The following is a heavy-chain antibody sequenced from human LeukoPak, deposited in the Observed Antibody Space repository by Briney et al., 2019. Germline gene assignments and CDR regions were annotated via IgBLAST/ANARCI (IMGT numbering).Heavy chain of an antibody. CDR3: TRDPGYSSPRGDY. Sequence: ASVKVSCKASGYTFTDYFMHWVRQAPGQGLEWMGWINPNSGGTHYAQKFQGRVTMTRDTSISTAYMELSRLRSDDTAVYYCTRDPGYSSPRGDYWGQGTLVAVSS. CDR2: INPNSGGT. CDR1: GYTFTDYF. V-gene: IGHV1-2*02. D-gene: IGHD5-18*01. J-gene: IGHJ4*02.